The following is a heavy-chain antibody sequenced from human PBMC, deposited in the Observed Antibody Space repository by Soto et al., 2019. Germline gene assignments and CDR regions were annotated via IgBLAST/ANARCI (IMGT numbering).Heavy chain of an antibody. CDR2: IRQDGSER. J-gene: IGHJ4*02. V-gene: IGHV3-7*01. Sequence: GGSLRLSCAASGFTFSSYWMSWVRQAPGKGLEWVANIRQDGSERYYVASVKGRFTISRDNAKNSLFLQMNSLGAEDTAAYYCARRRYYGDYYFDYWGQGTLVTVSS. CDR3: ARRRYYGDYYFDY. D-gene: IGHD4-17*01. CDR1: GFTFSSYW.